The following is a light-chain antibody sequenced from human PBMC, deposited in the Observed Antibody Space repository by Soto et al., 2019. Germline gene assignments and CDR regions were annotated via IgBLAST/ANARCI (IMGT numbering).Light chain of an antibody. CDR2: GAL. Sequence: IVMTQSPATLCVSPGETPTLLRRASQSIDSNVAWYKQKPGQAPRLLMYGALTRATGIPARFSGSGFGTEFTITITSLKSEDFAVYFCQQYFDWWTFGQGTKVDIK. CDR1: QSIDSN. V-gene: IGKV3-15*01. J-gene: IGKJ1*01. CDR3: QQYFDWWT.